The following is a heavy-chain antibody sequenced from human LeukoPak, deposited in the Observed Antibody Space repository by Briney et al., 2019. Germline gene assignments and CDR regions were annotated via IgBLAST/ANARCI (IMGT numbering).Heavy chain of an antibody. D-gene: IGHD3-10*01. CDR3: ARAFGAGPAATFDY. J-gene: IGHJ4*02. CDR1: GFTFSSYA. Sequence: GGSLRLSCAASGFTFSSYAMHWVRQAPGTGLEWVAVISYDGSNKYYADSVKGRFTISRDNSKNTLYLQMNSLRAEDTAVYYCARAFGAGPAATFDYWGQGTLVTVSS. V-gene: IGHV3-30-3*01. CDR2: ISYDGSNK.